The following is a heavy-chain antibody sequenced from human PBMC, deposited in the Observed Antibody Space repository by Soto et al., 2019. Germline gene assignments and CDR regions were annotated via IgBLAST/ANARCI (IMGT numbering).Heavy chain of an antibody. J-gene: IGHJ6*02. V-gene: IGHV1-69*06. CDR2: IIPIFGTA. CDR3: GRRQSHDYGSDGRDV. CDR1: GGTFSSYA. Sequence: QVQLVQSGAEVKKPGSSVKVSCKASGGTFSSYAISWVRQAPGQGLEWMGGIIPIFGTANYAQKFQGRVTTTAEKDTSTAYREQSSRSAEDTAVYYCGRRQSHDYGSDGRDVGGQGTTVTVSS. D-gene: IGHD4-17*01.